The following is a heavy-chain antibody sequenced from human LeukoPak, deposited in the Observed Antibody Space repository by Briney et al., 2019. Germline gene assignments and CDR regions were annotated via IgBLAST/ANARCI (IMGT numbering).Heavy chain of an antibody. J-gene: IGHJ5*02. Sequence: PSETLSLTCAVSGYSISSGYYWGRIRQPPGKGLEWIGSIYHSGSTYYNPSLKSRVTISVDTSKNQFSLKLSSVTAADTAVYYCARQTAEDCSSTSCYIRNWFDPWGLGTLVTVSS. CDR1: GYSISSGYY. D-gene: IGHD2-2*02. CDR2: IYHSGST. V-gene: IGHV4-38-2*01. CDR3: ARQTAEDCSSTSCYIRNWFDP.